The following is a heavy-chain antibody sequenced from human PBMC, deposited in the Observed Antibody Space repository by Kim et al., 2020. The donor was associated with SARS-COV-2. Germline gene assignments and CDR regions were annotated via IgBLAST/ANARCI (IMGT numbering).Heavy chain of an antibody. CDR3: ARLISGGIADTAMVINWFDP. V-gene: IGHV4-39*01. Sequence: SETLSLTCTVSGGSISSSSYYWGWIRQPPGKGLEWIGSIYYSGSTYYNPSLKSRVTISVDTSKNQFSLKLSSVTAADTAVYYCARLISGGIADTAMVINWFDPWGQGTLVTVSS. CDR2: IYYSGST. D-gene: IGHD5-18*01. CDR1: GGSISSSSYY. J-gene: IGHJ5*02.